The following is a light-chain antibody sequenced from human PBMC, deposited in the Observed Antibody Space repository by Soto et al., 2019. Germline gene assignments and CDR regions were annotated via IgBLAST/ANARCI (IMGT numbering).Light chain of an antibody. V-gene: IGKV3-11*01. CDR2: DAS. Sequence: EIVLTPSPATLSLSPWEIATLSCTASQSVSSYLAWYQQKPGQAPRLLIYDASNRATGIPARFSGSGSGTDFTLTISSLEPEDFAVYYCQQRSNWPLHHFGQGTRLEIK. CDR3: QQRSNWPLHH. J-gene: IGKJ5*01. CDR1: QSVSSY.